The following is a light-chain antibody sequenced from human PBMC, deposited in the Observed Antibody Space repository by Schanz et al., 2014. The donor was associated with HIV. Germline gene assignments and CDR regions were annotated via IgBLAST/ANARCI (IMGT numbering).Light chain of an antibody. J-gene: IGLJ3*02. CDR3: SSYAGSNILWL. Sequence: QSVLTQPPSVSGAPGQRVTIPCSGSSSNVGAGFDVHWYQQVPGTAPTLLIYDNNHRPSGVPDRFSASKSDNTASLTVSGLQAEDEADYYCSSYAGSNILWLFGGGTKVTVL. V-gene: IGLV1-40*01. CDR2: DNN. CDR1: SSNVGAGFD.